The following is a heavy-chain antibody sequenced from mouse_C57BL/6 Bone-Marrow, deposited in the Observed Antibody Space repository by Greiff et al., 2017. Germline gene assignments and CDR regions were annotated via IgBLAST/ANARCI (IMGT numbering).Heavy chain of an antibody. CDR3: TTGSYYFDY. V-gene: IGHV14-4*01. Sequence: VQLQESGAELVRPGASVKLSCTASGFNIKDDYMHWVKQRPEQGLEWIGWIDPANGDTEYASKFQGKATITADTSSNTAYLQLSSLTSEDTAVYYCTTGSYYFDYWCQGTTLTVSS. J-gene: IGHJ2*01. CDR2: IDPANGDT. CDR1: GFNIKDDY. D-gene: IGHD1-1*02.